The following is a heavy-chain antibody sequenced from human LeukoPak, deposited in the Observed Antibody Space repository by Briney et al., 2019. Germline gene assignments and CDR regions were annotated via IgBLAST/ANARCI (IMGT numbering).Heavy chain of an antibody. V-gene: IGHV3-53*01. CDR1: GFTVSSNY. CDR2: IYSGGST. J-gene: IGHJ4*02. CDR3: AGNHMRYALAFDY. Sequence: PWGSLRLSCAASGFTVSSNYMSWVRQAPGKGLEWVSVIYSGGSTYYADSVKGRFTISRDNSKNTLYLQMNSLRAEDTAVYYCAGNHMRYALAFDYWGQGTLVTVSS. D-gene: IGHD3-16*01.